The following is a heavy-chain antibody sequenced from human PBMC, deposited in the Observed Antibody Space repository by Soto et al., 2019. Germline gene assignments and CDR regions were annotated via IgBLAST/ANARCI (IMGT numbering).Heavy chain of an antibody. CDR2: IIPIFDIT. CDR3: ARPDEGGYSSNHHYYYALDV. CDR1: GGTFRSYS. J-gene: IGHJ6*02. D-gene: IGHD3-22*01. V-gene: IGHV1-69*01. Sequence: QVQLVQSGAEVKKPGSSVTVSCKASGGTFRSYSISWVRQAPGHGLEWMGGIIPIFDITNYAQKFQGRVTITADESTSTAYMELSSIGSDDTAVYYCARPDEGGYSSNHHYYYALDVWDQGTTVTV.